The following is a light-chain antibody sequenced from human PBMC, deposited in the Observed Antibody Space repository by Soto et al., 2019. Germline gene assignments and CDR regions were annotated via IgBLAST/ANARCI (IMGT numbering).Light chain of an antibody. J-gene: IGKJ1*01. CDR1: QTVSGS. V-gene: IGKV3-15*01. CDR3: QQYHKWPPWT. Sequence: NVLTQSPGTLSLYPGERATLSCRASQTVSGSYVAWYQHKPGPAPRLLIYSASARATDIPARFSGTGSGTQFTLTISSLQSEDFAVYYCQQYHKWPPWTFGQGTKVDIK. CDR2: SAS.